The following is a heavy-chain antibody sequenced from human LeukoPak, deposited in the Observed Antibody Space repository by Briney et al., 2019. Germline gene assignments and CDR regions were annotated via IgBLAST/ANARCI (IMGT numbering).Heavy chain of an antibody. CDR3: ARDKVGIGVVIMSGFDP. V-gene: IGHV1-18*01. CDR1: GYTFTSYG. CDR2: VSAYNGNT. Sequence: ASVKVSCKASGYTFTSYGISWVRQAPGQGLEWMGWVSAYNGNTNYAQKLQGRVTMTTDTSTSTAYMDLRRLRSDDTAVYYCARDKVGIGVVIMSGFDPWGQGTLVTVSS. D-gene: IGHD3-3*01. J-gene: IGHJ5*02.